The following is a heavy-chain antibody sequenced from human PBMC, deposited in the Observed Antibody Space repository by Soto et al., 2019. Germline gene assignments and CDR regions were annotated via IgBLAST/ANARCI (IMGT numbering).Heavy chain of an antibody. V-gene: IGHV3-53*01. CDR2: IYSDNNT. CDR1: GFTVSSDS. CDR3: ARHYSAMGV. J-gene: IGHJ6*02. Sequence: GGSLRLSCAASGFTVSSDSMIWVRQAPGKGLEWISIIYSDNNTDYADSVKGRFSISRDTSKNILYLQMNSLRAEDTAEYYCARHYSAMGVWGQGTTVTVSS.